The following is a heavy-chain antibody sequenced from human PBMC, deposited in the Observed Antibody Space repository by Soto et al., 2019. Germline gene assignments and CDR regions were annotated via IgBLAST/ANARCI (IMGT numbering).Heavy chain of an antibody. CDR2: IIPIFGTA. CDR1: GGTFSSYA. CDR3: ARDAVDTAMPYGMDV. D-gene: IGHD5-18*01. J-gene: IGHJ6*02. V-gene: IGHV1-69*12. Sequence: QVQLVQSGAEVKKPGSSVKVSCKASGGTFSSYAISWVRQAPGQGLEWMGGIIPIFGTANYAQKFQGRGTITADESTSTAYMEPSSLRSEHTAVYYCARDAVDTAMPYGMDVWGQGPTVTVSS.